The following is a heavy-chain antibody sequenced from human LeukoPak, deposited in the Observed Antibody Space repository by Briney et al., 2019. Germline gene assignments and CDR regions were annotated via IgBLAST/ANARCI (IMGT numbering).Heavy chain of an antibody. J-gene: IGHJ4*02. CDR3: ARGLRRYCSSTSCPFDY. D-gene: IGHD2-2*01. CDR2: MNPNSGDT. Sequence: ASVKVSFKASGYTFTNYEINWVRQATGQGLEWMGWMNPNSGDTGYAEKFQGRVTITRNTSISTAYMELNILRSEDTAVYYCARGLRRYCSSTSCPFDYWGQGTLVTVSS. CDR1: GYTFTNYE. V-gene: IGHV1-8*03.